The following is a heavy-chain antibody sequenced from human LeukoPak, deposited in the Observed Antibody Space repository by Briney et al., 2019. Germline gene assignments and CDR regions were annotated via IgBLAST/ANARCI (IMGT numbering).Heavy chain of an antibody. CDR1: GGSISSSGYY. CDR3: AVYGSSAGWFDP. Sequence: PSDTLSLTCTVSGGSISSSGYYWAWIRQAPGMGLDWIGCIYYSGTTHYNPSLKSRVTISVDTSKNQFSLKLTSVTAADAAVYYCAVYGSSAGWFDPWGQGTLVTVSP. CDR2: IYYSGTT. D-gene: IGHD6-6*01. J-gene: IGHJ5*02. V-gene: IGHV4-39*07.